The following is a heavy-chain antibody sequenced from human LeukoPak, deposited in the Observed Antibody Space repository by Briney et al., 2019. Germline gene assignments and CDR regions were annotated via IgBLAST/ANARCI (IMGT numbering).Heavy chain of an antibody. CDR1: GGSFSGYY. D-gene: IGHD2-21*02. CDR2: INHSGST. Sequence: SETLSLTCAVYGGSFSGYYWSWIRQPPGKGLEWIGEINHSGSTNYNPSLKSRVTISVDTSKNQFSLKLSSVTAADTAVYYCARGHIVVVTATTPFDYWGQGTLVTVSS. CDR3: ARGHIVVVTATTPFDY. J-gene: IGHJ4*02. V-gene: IGHV4-34*01.